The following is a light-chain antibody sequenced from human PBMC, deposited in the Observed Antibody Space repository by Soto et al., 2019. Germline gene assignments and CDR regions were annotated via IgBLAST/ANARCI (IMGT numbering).Light chain of an antibody. CDR3: SCLSTTSTPIV. CDR2: EVS. CDR1: SSDIGLYTY. Sequence: QSALSQPASMSGSPGQSITIPCTGASSDIGLYTYVSWYQHHPGKAPKLLISEVSIRPSGLSDRFSASKAGNTASLTISGLQPEYEAFYYCSCLSTTSTPIVFGTGTKLTVL. V-gene: IGLV2-14*01. J-gene: IGLJ1*01.